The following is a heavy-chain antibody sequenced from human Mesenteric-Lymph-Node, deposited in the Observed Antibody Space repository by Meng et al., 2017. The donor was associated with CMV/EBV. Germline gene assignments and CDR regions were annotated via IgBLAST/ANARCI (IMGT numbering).Heavy chain of an antibody. J-gene: IGHJ4*02. D-gene: IGHD3-10*01. Sequence: LSCRDAAITFRDHAMSWVRQAPGKGLEWVSVIYNGGENTFYADSVRGRFTISRDDSKNTLYLQMNSLRAEDTARYYCARGGWYFDYWGQGTLVTVSS. V-gene: IGHV3-23*03. CDR3: ARGGWYFDY. CDR1: AITFRDHA. CDR2: IYNGGENT.